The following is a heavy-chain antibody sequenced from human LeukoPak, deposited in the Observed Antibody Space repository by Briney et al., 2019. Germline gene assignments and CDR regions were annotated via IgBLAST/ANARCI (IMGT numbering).Heavy chain of an antibody. J-gene: IGHJ4*02. D-gene: IGHD2-2*01. CDR1: GFTFSSYA. CDR2: ISSNGGST. CDR3: ARGTVGGDIVVVPADY. V-gene: IGHV3-64*01. Sequence: GGSLRLSCAASGFTFSSYAMHWVRQAPGKGLEYVSAISSNGGSTYYANPVKGRFTISRDNSKNTLYLQMGSLRAEDMAVYYCARGTVGGDIVVVPADYWGQGTLVTVSS.